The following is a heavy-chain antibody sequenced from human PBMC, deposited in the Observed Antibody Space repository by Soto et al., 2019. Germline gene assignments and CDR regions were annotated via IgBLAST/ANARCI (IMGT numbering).Heavy chain of an antibody. CDR1: GYTFTGYI. J-gene: IGHJ6*02. CDR2: ISAFNGNT. CDR3: GRERSYGMDV. V-gene: IGHV1-18*01. Sequence: ASVKGSCKASGYTFTGYIITWMRQAPGQGLEWMGWISAFNGNTNYAQNLQGRVTMTTDTSTTTAYMELRSLRSDDTAVYYCGRERSYGMDVWGQGPTVTVSS.